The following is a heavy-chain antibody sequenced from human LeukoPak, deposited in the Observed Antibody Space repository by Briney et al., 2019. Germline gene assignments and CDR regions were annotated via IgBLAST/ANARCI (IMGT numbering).Heavy chain of an antibody. CDR2: ISAYNGNT. CDR1: GYTFTSYG. CDR3: ARWYSSSKGEYYFDY. J-gene: IGHJ4*02. Sequence: ASVKVSCKASGYTFTSYGISWVRQAPGQGLEWMGWISAYNGNTNYAQKLQGRVTMTTDTSTSTAYMELRSLRSEDTAVYYCARWYSSSKGEYYFDYWGQGTLVTASS. V-gene: IGHV1-18*01. D-gene: IGHD6-6*01.